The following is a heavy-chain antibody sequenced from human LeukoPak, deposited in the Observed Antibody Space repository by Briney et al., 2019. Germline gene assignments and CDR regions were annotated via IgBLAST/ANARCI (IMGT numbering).Heavy chain of an antibody. CDR2: IYYSGST. CDR3: ASPTTPDYYDSSGYPAEYFQH. Sequence: SETLSLTCTVSGGSISSGDYYWSWIRQPPGKGLEWIGYIYYSGSTYYNPSLKSRVTISVDTSKNQFSLKLSSVTAADTAVYYCASPTTPDYYDSSGYPAEYFQHWGQGTLVTVSS. CDR1: GGSISSGDYY. D-gene: IGHD3-22*01. J-gene: IGHJ1*01. V-gene: IGHV4-30-4*01.